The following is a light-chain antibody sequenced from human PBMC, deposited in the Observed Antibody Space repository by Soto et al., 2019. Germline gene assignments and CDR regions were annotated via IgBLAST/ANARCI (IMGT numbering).Light chain of an antibody. CDR3: QQYNKWPLFT. Sequence: EIVMTQSPATLSVSPGERATLSCRASHSVTSNLAWYQQRPGQAPSLLIYGASTRATGIPARFSGSGSGTEFSLTISSLQSEDFAVYYCQQYNKWPLFTFGPGTRVDMK. CDR2: GAS. V-gene: IGKV3-15*01. CDR1: HSVTSN. J-gene: IGKJ3*01.